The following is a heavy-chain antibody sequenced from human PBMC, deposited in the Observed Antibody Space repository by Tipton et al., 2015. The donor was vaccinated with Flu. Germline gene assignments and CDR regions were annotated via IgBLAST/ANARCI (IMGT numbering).Heavy chain of an antibody. J-gene: IGHJ4*02. CDR2: ISTSGGGIT. Sequence: GSLRLSCAASGFTFRSYAMSWVRQAPGKGLEWVATISTSGGGITYYADSVKGRFTISRDNSKNTLYLQMNTLRAEDTAVYYCAGYNGWHPVLIYFDSWGQGTLVTVSS. CDR3: AGYNGWHPVLIYFDS. CDR1: GFTFRSYA. D-gene: IGHD5-24*01. V-gene: IGHV3-23*01.